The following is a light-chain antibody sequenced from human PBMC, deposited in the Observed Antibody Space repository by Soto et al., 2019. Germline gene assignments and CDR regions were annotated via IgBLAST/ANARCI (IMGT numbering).Light chain of an antibody. Sequence: DILMTQSPATLSVSPGERATLSCRASQSVGSNLAWYQQKPGQAPRLLIFYASTRATGIPARFSGRGSGTEFTLTISGLQSEDFAIYYCQQFNTWPRTFGQGTKVDIK. CDR1: QSVGSN. CDR3: QQFNTWPRT. J-gene: IGKJ1*01. CDR2: YAS. V-gene: IGKV3-15*01.